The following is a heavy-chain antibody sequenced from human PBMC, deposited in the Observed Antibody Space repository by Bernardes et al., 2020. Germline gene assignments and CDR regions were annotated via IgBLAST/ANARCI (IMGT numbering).Heavy chain of an antibody. CDR3: ASGHCSGGSCFPQHLSWFDP. Sequence: VGSLSLSCAASGFTFSDYYMTWIRQAPGKGLEWVSYISSGGTTIYYADSVKGRFTISRDNPKNSLYLQMNSLRAEDTAIYYCASGHCSGGSCFPQHLSWFDPWGQGTLVTVSS. V-gene: IGHV3-11*01. J-gene: IGHJ5*02. CDR1: GFTFSDYY. CDR2: ISSGGTTI. D-gene: IGHD2-15*01.